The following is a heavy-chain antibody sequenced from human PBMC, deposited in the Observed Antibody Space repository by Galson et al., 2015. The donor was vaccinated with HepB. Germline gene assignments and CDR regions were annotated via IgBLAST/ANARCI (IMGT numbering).Heavy chain of an antibody. V-gene: IGHV3-30*18. CDR3: AKDLYSSSPPNEDYYYYMDA. D-gene: IGHD6-6*01. CDR1: GFTFSSYG. Sequence: SLRLSCAASGFTFSSYGMHWVRQAPGKGLEWVAVISYDGSNKYYADSVKGRFTISRDNSKNTLYLQMNSLRAEDTAVYYCAKDLYSSSPPNEDYYYYMDAWGKGTTVTVSS. CDR2: ISYDGSNK. J-gene: IGHJ6*03.